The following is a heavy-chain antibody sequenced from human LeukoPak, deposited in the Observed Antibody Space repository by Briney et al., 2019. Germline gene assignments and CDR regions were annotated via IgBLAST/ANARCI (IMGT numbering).Heavy chain of an antibody. V-gene: IGHV4-59*01. CDR3: ARDRCSSTSCYENWFDP. CDR2: IYYSGST. Sequence: SETLSLTCTVSGGSISSYYWSWIRQPPGKGLEWIWYIYYSGSTNYNPSLKSRVTISVDTSKNQFSLKLSSVTAADTAVYYCARDRCSSTSCYENWFDPWGQGTLVTVSS. D-gene: IGHD2-2*01. J-gene: IGHJ5*02. CDR1: GGSISSYY.